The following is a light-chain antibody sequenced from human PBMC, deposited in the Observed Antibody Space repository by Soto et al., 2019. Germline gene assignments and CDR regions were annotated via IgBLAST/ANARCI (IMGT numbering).Light chain of an antibody. CDR3: QHFDSSPPKFT. V-gene: IGKV3-20*01. Sequence: EIVLTQSPATLSLSPGERATLSCRASQNVNSSSLTWYQQKPGQAPRLLLYDASSRATDIPDKFSGSGSGTDFTLTISRLEPEEFALYYCQHFDSSPPKFTFGLGTKLEIK. CDR2: DAS. J-gene: IGKJ2*01. CDR1: QNVNSSS.